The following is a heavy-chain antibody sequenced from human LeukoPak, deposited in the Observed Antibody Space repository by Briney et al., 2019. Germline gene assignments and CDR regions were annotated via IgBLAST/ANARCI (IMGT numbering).Heavy chain of an antibody. CDR3: ARDEAYDFWSGWDV. V-gene: IGHV3-30*19. J-gene: IGHJ6*04. CDR1: GFTFSSYG. D-gene: IGHD3-3*01. CDR2: ISDDGNTK. Sequence: PGGSLRLSCAASGFTFSSYGMHWVRQAPGKGLEWVAVISDDGNTKYYGDSVKGRFTISRDNSKNTLYLQMISLRPEDTAVYYCARDEAYDFWSGWDVWGKGTTVTVSS.